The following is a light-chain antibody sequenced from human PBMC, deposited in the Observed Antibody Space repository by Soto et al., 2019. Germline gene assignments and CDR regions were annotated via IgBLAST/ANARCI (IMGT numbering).Light chain of an antibody. Sequence: QSVLTQPASVSGSPGQSITISCTGTSSDVGGYNYVSWYQQHPGKAPKLMIYDVSNRPSGVSNRFSGSKSGNTASLTISGLPAEDEDDYYCSSYTSSSTVVFGGGTKVTVL. CDR1: SSDVGGYNY. CDR2: DVS. CDR3: SSYTSSSTVV. V-gene: IGLV2-14*01. J-gene: IGLJ2*01.